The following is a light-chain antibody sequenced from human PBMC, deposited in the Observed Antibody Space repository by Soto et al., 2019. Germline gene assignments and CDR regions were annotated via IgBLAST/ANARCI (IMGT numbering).Light chain of an antibody. CDR2: AAS. CDR3: LQDYNYPYT. J-gene: IGKJ2*01. CDR1: QGIRND. Sequence: AIQVTQYPSSLSASVGERVTFTCRASQGIRNDLGWYQQKPGKAPKLLISAASTLQTGVPSRFSGSGSGTDFTLTISNLQPEDSATYYCLQDYNYPYTFGQGTKLEIK. V-gene: IGKV1-6*01.